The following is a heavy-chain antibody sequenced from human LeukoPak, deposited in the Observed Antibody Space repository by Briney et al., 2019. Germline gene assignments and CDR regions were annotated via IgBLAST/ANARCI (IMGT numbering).Heavy chain of an antibody. CDR2: INPSGGST. CDR3: AREEGVSGWYLRYYGMDV. D-gene: IGHD6-19*01. V-gene: IGHV1-46*01. Sequence: GASVKVSCKASGYTFTSYYMHWVRQAPGQGLEWMGIINPSGGSTSYAQKFQGRVIMTRDTSTSTVYMELSSLRSEDTAVYYCAREEGVSGWYLRYYGMDVWGQGTTVTVSS. CDR1: GYTFTSYY. J-gene: IGHJ6*02.